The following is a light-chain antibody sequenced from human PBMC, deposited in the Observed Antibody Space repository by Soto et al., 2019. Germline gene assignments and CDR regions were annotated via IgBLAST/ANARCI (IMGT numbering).Light chain of an antibody. CDR1: SSDVGGNKF. V-gene: IGLV2-14*01. CDR3: SSYGGRYNYV. Sequence: QSALTQPASVSGSPGQSITISCTGTSSDVGGNKFVSWYQHHPGRAPKVIISDVSHRPSGVSNRFSGSKSGNTASLTVSGLQAEDEADYYCSSYGGRYNYVFGTGTKVTVL. CDR2: DVS. J-gene: IGLJ1*01.